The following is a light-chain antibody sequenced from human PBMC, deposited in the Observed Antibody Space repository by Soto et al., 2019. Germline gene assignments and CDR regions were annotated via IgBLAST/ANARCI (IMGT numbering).Light chain of an antibody. CDR2: DVS. J-gene: IGLJ3*02. CDR3: CSYTGTNTVVL. CDR1: STDVSAYIF. V-gene: IGLV2-11*01. Sequence: QSALTQPRSVSGSPGQSVTISCSGTSTDVSAYIFVSWYRQHPGKAPKLMVYDVSKRPSGVPDRFSGSKSGNTASLTISGLQAQDEADYYCCSYTGTNTVVLFGGGTKLTVL.